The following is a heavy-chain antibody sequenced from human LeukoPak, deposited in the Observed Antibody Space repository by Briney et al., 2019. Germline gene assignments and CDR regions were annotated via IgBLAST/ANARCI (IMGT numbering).Heavy chain of an antibody. J-gene: IGHJ3*02. Sequence: VASVKVSCKASGGTFSSYAISWVRQAPGQGLEWMGGIIPIFGTANYAQKFQGRVTITADESTSTAYMELSSLRSEDTAVYYCASGAGRGAFDIWGQGTMVTVSS. CDR3: ASGAGRGAFDI. CDR2: IIPIFGTA. CDR1: GGTFSSYA. D-gene: IGHD4/OR15-4a*01. V-gene: IGHV1-69*01.